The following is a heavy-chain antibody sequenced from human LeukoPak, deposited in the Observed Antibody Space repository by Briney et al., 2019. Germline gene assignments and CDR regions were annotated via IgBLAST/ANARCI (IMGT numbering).Heavy chain of an antibody. Sequence: SETLSLTCTVSGDSIRSSSYYWGWIRQPPGKGLEWIGSIYYSGTTYYNPSLKSRVTISVDTSKKQFSLKLSSVTAADTSLYFCARHSTRYGDYRAPFDPWGQGTLVTVSS. V-gene: IGHV4-39*01. D-gene: IGHD4-17*01. CDR3: ARHSTRYGDYRAPFDP. CDR1: GDSIRSSSYY. CDR2: IYYSGTT. J-gene: IGHJ5*02.